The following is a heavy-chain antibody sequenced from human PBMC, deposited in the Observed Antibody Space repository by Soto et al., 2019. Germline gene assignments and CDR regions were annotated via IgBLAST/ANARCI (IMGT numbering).Heavy chain of an antibody. D-gene: IGHD1-26*01. CDR3: ARGERWLQFSANY. Sequence: QVQLQASGPGLVKPSETLSLTCTVSGGSVSSADYFWSWIRQPPGKGLEYIGYIYYSGSTYYTPSLRGRLTISMDSSKNQLSLRLTSVTAADTAVYFCARGERWLQFSANYWGRGTLVTVSS. CDR2: IYYSGST. J-gene: IGHJ4*02. CDR1: GGSVSSADYF. V-gene: IGHV4-30-4*01.